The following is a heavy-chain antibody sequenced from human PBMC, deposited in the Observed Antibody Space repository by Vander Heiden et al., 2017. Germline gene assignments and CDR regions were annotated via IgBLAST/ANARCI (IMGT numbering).Heavy chain of an antibody. CDR2: ISYDGSNK. V-gene: IGHV3-30*18. CDR3: AKGTYSGSYANDY. D-gene: IGHD1-26*01. CDR1: GFTFSSYG. J-gene: IGHJ4*02. Sequence: QVQLVESGGGVVQPGRSLRLSCAASGFTFSSYGMHWVRQAPGKGLGWVAVISYDGSNKYYADSVKGRFTISRDNSKNTLYLQMNSLRAEDTAVYYCAKGTYSGSYANDYWGQGTLVTVSS.